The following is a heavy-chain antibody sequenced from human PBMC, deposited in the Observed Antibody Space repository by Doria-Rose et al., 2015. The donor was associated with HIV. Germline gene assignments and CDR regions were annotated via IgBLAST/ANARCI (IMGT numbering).Heavy chain of an antibody. D-gene: IGHD6-13*01. CDR3: ARIKSSRWYHKYYFDF. Sequence: QVTLKESGPVLVKPTETLTLTCTVSGVSLSSPGMGVSWIRQPPGKALEWLANIFSDDDRSYKTSLKSKLNITMCTSKSQVVLTMTDMDPVDTATYYCARIKSSRWYHKYYFDFWGQETLVIVSA. V-gene: IGHV2-26*01. CDR2: IFSDDDR. CDR1: GVSLSSPGMG. J-gene: IGHJ4*02.